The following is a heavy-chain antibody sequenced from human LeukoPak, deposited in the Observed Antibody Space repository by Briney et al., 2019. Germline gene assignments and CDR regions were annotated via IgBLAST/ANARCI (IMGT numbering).Heavy chain of an antibody. CDR1: GYTFTDYY. V-gene: IGHV1-2*02. D-gene: IGHD2-2*03. CDR3: ARVNWMNDC. CDR2: INPTSGGT. J-gene: IGHJ4*02. Sequence: ASVKVSCKASGYTFTDYYMHWVRQAPGQGLEWMGWINPTSGGTDYAQKFQGRLTLTRDTSITTAYMELSRLRSDDTAVYYCARVNWMNDCWGQGTLVTVSS.